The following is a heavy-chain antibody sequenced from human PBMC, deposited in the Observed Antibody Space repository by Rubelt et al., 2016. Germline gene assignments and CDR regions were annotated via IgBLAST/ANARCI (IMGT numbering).Heavy chain of an antibody. J-gene: IGHJ3*02. CDR3: ARLLWRNDLWSGHYAFGI. V-gene: IGHV4-39*01. Sequence: QLQLQESGPGLVRPSETLSLTCTVSGASIGDTRFHWGWIRQPPGKGLEWIGTVCYNGDTYYNPSLQSRVAISMDTSKNQFALKRSLWPAADCAVYYCARLLWRNDLWSGHYAFGIWGQGTRVIVSS. D-gene: IGHD3-3*01. CDR1: GASIGDTRFH. CDR2: VCYNGDT.